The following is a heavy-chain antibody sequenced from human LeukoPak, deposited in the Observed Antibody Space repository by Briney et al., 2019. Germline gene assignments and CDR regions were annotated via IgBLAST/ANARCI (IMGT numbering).Heavy chain of an antibody. V-gene: IGHV3-7*03. J-gene: IGHJ4*02. D-gene: IGHD3-10*01. CDR3: ASSRGSGSYYPKAFDY. CDR2: IKQDGSEK. Sequence: GGSLRLSCAASGFTFSDYYMSWIRQAPGKGLEWVANIKQDGSEKYYVDSVKGRFTISRDNAKNSLYLQMNSLRAEDTAVYYCASSRGSGSYYPKAFDYWGQGTLVTVSS. CDR1: GFTFSDYY.